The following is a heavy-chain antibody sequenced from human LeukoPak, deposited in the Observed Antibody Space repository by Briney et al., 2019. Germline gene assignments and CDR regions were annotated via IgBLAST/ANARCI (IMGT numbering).Heavy chain of an antibody. V-gene: IGHV3-23*01. J-gene: IGHJ4*02. CDR2: ISGRGDST. D-gene: IGHD1-26*01. CDR1: GFTFSNCG. Sequence: PGGTLRLSCAASGFTFSNCGMTWVRQPPGKVLEWVSTISGRGDSTYYADSVKGRFTISRDNSKNTLYLQMNSLRAEDTAVYYCAKALLGATVFDSWGQGTLVTVSS. CDR3: AKALLGATVFDS.